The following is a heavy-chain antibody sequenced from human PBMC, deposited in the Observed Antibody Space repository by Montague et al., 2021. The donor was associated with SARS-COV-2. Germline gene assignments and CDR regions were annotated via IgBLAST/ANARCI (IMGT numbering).Heavy chain of an antibody. V-gene: IGHV4-31*11. D-gene: IGHD2-15*01. J-gene: IGHJ4*02. CDR3: ARDKEMIF. CDR1: GGSISSGGYY. Sequence: TRSLTCAVSGGSISSGGYYWNWLRQHPEKGLEWIGYIYYSVSTNYNPSLRSRVTISEDTAKNQFSLKLTSVTAADTAVYYCARDKEMIFWGQGILVTVSS. CDR2: IYYSVST.